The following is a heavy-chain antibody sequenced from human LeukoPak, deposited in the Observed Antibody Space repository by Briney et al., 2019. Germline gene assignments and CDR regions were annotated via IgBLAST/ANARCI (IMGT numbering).Heavy chain of an antibody. CDR2: IYTSGST. CDR1: GGSISSYY. CDR3: ARDFGVVTPKDAFDI. Sequence: PSETLSLTCTVSGGSISSYYWSWIRQPAGKGLEWIGRIYTSGSTNYNPSLKSRVTMSVDTSKNQFSLKLSSVTAADTAMYYCARDFGVVTPKDAFDIWGQGTMVTVSS. V-gene: IGHV4-4*07. J-gene: IGHJ3*02. D-gene: IGHD3-3*01.